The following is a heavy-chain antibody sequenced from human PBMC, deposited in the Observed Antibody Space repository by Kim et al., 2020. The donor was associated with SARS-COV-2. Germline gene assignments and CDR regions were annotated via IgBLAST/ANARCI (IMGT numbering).Heavy chain of an antibody. CDR3: ARRLSNTSGWGSHYCDL. Sequence: SETLSLTCAAYGGSFSGYYWSWIRQPPGKGLEWIGEINHSGRTNYNPSLKSRVTISVDTSKNQFPLKLTSVTAADAALYFCARRLSNTSGWGSHYCDLWGQGILVTVSS. CDR1: GGSFSGYY. J-gene: IGHJ1*01. CDR2: INHSGRT. V-gene: IGHV4-34*01. D-gene: IGHD3-10*01.